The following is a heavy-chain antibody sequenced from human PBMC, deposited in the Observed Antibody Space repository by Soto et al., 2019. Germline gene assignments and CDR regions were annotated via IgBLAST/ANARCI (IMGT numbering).Heavy chain of an antibody. D-gene: IGHD6-19*01. V-gene: IGHV1-2*04. Sequence: QVQLVQSGAEVKKPGASVKVSCKASGYTFTGYYMHWVRQAPGQGLEWMGWINPNSGGTNSAQKFQGWVTMTRDTSISTAYMELSRLRSYDTAVYYCARCSSQMASNPDVKYYYYGMDVWGQGTTVTVSS. CDR1: GYTFTGYY. CDR3: ARCSSQMASNPDVKYYYYGMDV. J-gene: IGHJ6*02. CDR2: INPNSGGT.